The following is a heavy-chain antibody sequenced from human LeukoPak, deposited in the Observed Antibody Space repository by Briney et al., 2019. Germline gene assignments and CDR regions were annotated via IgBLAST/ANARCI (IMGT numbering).Heavy chain of an antibody. D-gene: IGHD3-22*01. CDR3: ARAVYYYDSSGTHDAFDI. Sequence: GGSLRLSCAASGFTFSSYWMSWVRQAPGKGLEWVANIKQDGSEKYYVDSVKGRFTISRDNAKNSLYLQMNSLRAEDTAVYYRARAVYYYDSSGTHDAFDIWGQGTMVTVSS. CDR1: GFTFSSYW. J-gene: IGHJ3*02. V-gene: IGHV3-7*01. CDR2: IKQDGSEK.